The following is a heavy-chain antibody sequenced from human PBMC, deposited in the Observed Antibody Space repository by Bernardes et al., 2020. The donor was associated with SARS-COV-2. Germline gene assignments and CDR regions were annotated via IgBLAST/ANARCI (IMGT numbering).Heavy chain of an antibody. CDR1: GGAFMGYS. D-gene: IGHD3-3*01. CDR3: ARGSLQFLFTQRYFFDH. J-gene: IGHJ4*02. Sequence: WVSLRLTCAVYGGAFMGYSWTWIRQPPGKGLEWIGEINRSGNTNYNPSLKSRVTISVDTSKNQFSLRLYSVTGADTAVYYCARGSLQFLFTQRYFFDHWGQGTLVTVSS. CDR2: INRSGNT. V-gene: IGHV4-34*01.